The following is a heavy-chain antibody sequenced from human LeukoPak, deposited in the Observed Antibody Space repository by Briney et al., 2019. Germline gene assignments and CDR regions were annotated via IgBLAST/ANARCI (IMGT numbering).Heavy chain of an antibody. CDR3: ARHNSGTYLD. CDR2: IYSSGNT. D-gene: IGHD1-26*01. Sequence: SETLSLTCTVSGGSISSSGYYRGWIRQPPGKGLDWIGSIYSSGNTYYSPSLKSRVTISLDTSKNQFSLRLSSVTAADTAVYYCARHNSGTYLDWGQGNLVTVSS. V-gene: IGHV4-39*01. CDR1: GGSISSSGYY. J-gene: IGHJ4*02.